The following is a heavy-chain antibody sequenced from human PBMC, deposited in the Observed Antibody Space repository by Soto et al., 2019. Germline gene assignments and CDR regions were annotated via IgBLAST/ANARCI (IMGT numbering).Heavy chain of an antibody. CDR2: LSSSSGHI. CDR3: VRHWLATREFDY. D-gene: IGHD1-26*01. J-gene: IGHJ4*02. Sequence: GGSLRLSCAASGFTFSSYSMNWVRQAPGKGLEWVSSLSSSSGHIYYADSVKGRFTISRDNAKNSLYLQMNSLRAEDTAVYYCVRHWLATREFDYWGQGTLVTVS. CDR1: GFTFSSYS. V-gene: IGHV3-21*01.